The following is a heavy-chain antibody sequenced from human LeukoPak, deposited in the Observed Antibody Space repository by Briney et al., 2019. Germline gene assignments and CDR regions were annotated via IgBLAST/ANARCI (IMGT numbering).Heavy chain of an antibody. V-gene: IGHV1-58*01. J-gene: IGHJ3*02. Sequence: ASVKVSCKASGFTFTSSAVQWVRQARGQRLEWIGWIVVGSGNTNYAQKFQERVTITRDMSTSTAYMELSSLRSEDTAVYYCAARGTYYDFWSGQGAFDIWGQGTMVTVSS. D-gene: IGHD3-3*01. CDR1: GFTFTSSA. CDR3: AARGTYYDFWSGQGAFDI. CDR2: IVVGSGNT.